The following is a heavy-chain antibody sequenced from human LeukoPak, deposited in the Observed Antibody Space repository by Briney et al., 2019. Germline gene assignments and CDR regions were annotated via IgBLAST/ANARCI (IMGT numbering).Heavy chain of an antibody. CDR3: ARRQPSGSYSIDY. Sequence: ASVKVSCKAPGYTFSSYYMHWVRQAPGQGLEWMGIISPSGGSTSYAQKFQGRVTMTRDTSTSTVYMELSSLRSEDTAVYYCARRQPSGSYSIDYWGQGTLVTVSS. J-gene: IGHJ4*02. CDR1: GYTFSSYY. D-gene: IGHD3-10*01. CDR2: ISPSGGST. V-gene: IGHV1-46*01.